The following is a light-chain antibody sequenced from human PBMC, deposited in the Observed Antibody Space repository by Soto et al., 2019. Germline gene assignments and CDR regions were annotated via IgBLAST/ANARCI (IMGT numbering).Light chain of an antibody. CDR2: GAT. J-gene: IGKJ1*01. CDR3: QQYRSWPRT. CDR1: QTVLSD. V-gene: IGKV3-15*01. Sequence: EILLTQSPATLSVSPGETATLSCRASQTVLSDLAWYQQKPGQAPRLLVYGATTRATDAPAKFRGSGSGTEFSLTISSLQSEDYATYYCQQYRSWPRTFSQGSKVEI.